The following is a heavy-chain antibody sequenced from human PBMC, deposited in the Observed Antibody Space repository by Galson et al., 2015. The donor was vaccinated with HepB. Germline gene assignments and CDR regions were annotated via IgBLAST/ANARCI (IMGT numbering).Heavy chain of an antibody. V-gene: IGHV3-30*03. Sequence: SLRLSCAASGLSFSGYSMHWVRQAPGKGLEWVGVISYDGSNTYWADSVKGRFTISRDNSKNTLYLQMNSLRAEDTAVYYCARGAAPHCDSTSCSWGHDAFDIWGQGTMVTVSS. CDR1: GLSFSGYS. D-gene: IGHD2-2*01. CDR2: ISYDGSNT. CDR3: ARGAAPHCDSTSCSWGHDAFDI. J-gene: IGHJ3*02.